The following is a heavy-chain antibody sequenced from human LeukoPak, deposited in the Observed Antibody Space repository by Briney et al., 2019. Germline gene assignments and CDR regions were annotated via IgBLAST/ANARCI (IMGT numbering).Heavy chain of an antibody. D-gene: IGHD4-17*01. Sequence: PGGSLRLSCAASGFTFSDYYMSWIRQAPGKGLEWVSYISSSGSTIYYADPVKGRFTISRDNAKNSLYLQMNSLRAEDTAVYYCARDLATVTPRGWFDPWGQGTLVTVSS. CDR1: GFTFSDYY. CDR2: ISSSGSTI. V-gene: IGHV3-11*01. J-gene: IGHJ5*02. CDR3: ARDLATVTPRGWFDP.